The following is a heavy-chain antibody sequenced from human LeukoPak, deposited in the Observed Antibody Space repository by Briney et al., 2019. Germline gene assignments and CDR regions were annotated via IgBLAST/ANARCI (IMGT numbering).Heavy chain of an antibody. CDR2: ISAYNGDK. J-gene: IGHJ3*02. D-gene: IGHD2-15*01. CDR3: ARSIVVLATTPGAFDI. V-gene: IGHV1-18*01. Sequence: ASVKVSCKASGFTFTSFGISWVRQAPGQGLEWMGWISAYNGDKNSAQKFQGRVTMTTDTSTSTAYMELRGLRSDDTAVYHCARSIVVLATTPGAFDIWGQGTMVTVAS. CDR1: GFTFTSFG.